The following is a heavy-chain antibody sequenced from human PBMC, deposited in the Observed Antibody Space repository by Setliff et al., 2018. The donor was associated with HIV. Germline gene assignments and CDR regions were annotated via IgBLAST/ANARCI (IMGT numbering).Heavy chain of an antibody. V-gene: IGHV3-23*01. J-gene: IGHJ4*02. CDR2: ASPSGGTT. CDR1: DLAFSSYA. D-gene: IGHD6-13*01. Sequence: GGSLRLSCQASDLAFSSYAMSWVRQAPGKGLEWVSIASPSGGTTYYADSVKGRFTISRDNSKNTLYLQMNSLRAEDTAVYYRAKGPGYSSSWYYFNYWGQGTLVTVSS. CDR3: AKGPGYSSSWYYFNY.